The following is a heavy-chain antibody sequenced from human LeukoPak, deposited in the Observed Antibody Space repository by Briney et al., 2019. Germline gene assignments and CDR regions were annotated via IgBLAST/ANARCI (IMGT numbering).Heavy chain of an antibody. D-gene: IGHD2-8*01. CDR2: IYYSRST. J-gene: IGHJ6*03. CDR1: GSAIRSSSYY. V-gene: IGHV4-39*07. Sequence: SDTLSLTCTVSGSAIRSSSYYWGWIRQPPGKGLEGIGSIYYSRSTYYNPSRKSQVTISVDTSKNQFSLKLSSVTAADTAVYYCARENCTNGVCYTSASYYYYYMDVWGKGTTVTVSS. CDR3: ARENCTNGVCYTSASYYYYYMDV.